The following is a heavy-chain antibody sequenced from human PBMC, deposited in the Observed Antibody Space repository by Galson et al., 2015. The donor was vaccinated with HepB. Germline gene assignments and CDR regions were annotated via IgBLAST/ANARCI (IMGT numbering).Heavy chain of an antibody. V-gene: IGHV3-11*06. CDR3: ARYEYSSSFYYYYGMDV. CDR1: GFTFSDYY. CDR2: ISSSSSYT. J-gene: IGHJ6*02. D-gene: IGHD6-13*01. Sequence: SLRLSCAASGFTFSDYYMSWIRQAPGKGLEWVSYISSSSSYTNYADSVKGRFTISRDNAKNSLYLQMSSLRAEDTAVYYCARYEYSSSFYYYYGMDVWGQGTTVTVSS.